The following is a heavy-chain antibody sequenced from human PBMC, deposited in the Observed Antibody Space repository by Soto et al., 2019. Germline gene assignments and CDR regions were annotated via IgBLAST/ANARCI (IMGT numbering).Heavy chain of an antibody. V-gene: IGHV3-23*01. CDR2: ISGSGGST. CDR3: AKDLSYSSSSGYFDY. CDR1: GFTFSSYA. Sequence: GGSLRLSCAASGFTFSSYAMNWVRQAPGKGLEWVSAISGSGGSTYYADSVKGRFTISRDNSKNTLYLQMNSLRAEDTAVYYCAKDLSYSSSSGYFDYWGQGTLVTVSS. J-gene: IGHJ4*02. D-gene: IGHD6-6*01.